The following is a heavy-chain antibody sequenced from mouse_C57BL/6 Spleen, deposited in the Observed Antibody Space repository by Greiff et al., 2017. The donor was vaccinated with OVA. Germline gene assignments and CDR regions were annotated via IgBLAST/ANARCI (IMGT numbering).Heavy chain of an antibody. CDR1: GYTFTSYG. J-gene: IGHJ2*01. CDR3: AREQLRSLDY. D-gene: IGHD3-2*02. CDR2: IYPRSGNT. Sequence: VKLQESGAELARPGASVKLSCKASGYTFTSYGISWVKQRTGQGLEWIGEIYPRSGNTYYNEKFKGKATLTADKSSSTAYMELRSLTSEDSAVYFCAREQLRSLDYWGQGTTLTVSS. V-gene: IGHV1-81*01.